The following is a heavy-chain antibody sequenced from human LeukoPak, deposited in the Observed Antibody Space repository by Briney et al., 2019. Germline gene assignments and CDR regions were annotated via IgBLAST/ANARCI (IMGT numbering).Heavy chain of an antibody. D-gene: IGHD3-10*01. CDR3: AKELHGSGNYAFDY. CDR2: VSVYGGTT. J-gene: IGHJ4*02. Sequence: ETLSLTCSVSGGSISSTDYYWGWVRQAPGKGLEWVSTVSVYGGTTYYADSVKGRFTISRDNSKNTLYLHLNNLRPEDAAVYFCAKELHGSGNYAFDYWGQGTLVTVSS. V-gene: IGHV3-23*01. CDR1: GGSISSTDYY.